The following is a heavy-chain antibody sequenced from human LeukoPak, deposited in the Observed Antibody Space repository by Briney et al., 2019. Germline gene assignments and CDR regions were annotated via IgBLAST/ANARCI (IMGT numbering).Heavy chain of an antibody. J-gene: IGHJ5*02. V-gene: IGHV4-39*07. CDR3: ARDCVAIAADHSHNWFDP. Sequence: SETLSLTCTVSGGSISSDSYYWGWIRQPPGKGLEWIGSISYRGNTYYNPSLKSRVTISVDTSTHQFSLKLSAVTAADTALYYCARDCVAIAADHSHNWFDPWGQGTLVTASS. D-gene: IGHD6-13*01. CDR1: GGSISSDSYY. CDR2: ISYRGNT.